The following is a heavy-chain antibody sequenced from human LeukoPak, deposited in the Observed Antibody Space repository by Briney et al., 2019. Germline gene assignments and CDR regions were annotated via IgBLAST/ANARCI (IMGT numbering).Heavy chain of an antibody. CDR1: GFTLSSFW. V-gene: IGHV3-7*01. CDR2: IKYDGSEK. CDR3: AKKNYCDG. Sequence: GGSLRLSCAVSGFTLSSFWMTWVRQAPGKGLEWVASIKYDGSEKKYVDSVEGRFTISRDNAKNSLYLQMNSLRAEDTAVYYCAKKNYCDGWGQGTLVTVSS. J-gene: IGHJ4*02.